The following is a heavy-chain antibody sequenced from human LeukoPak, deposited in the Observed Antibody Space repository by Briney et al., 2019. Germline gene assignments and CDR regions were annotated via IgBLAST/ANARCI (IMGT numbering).Heavy chain of an antibody. CDR3: AKEGEQWLVRYYMDA. J-gene: IGHJ6*03. CDR1: GFPLSSYR. V-gene: IGHV3-23*01. Sequence: GGSLRLSCAASGFPLSSYRMSRVRPAPGEGPELVSANRGSGGSTYYADPVKGRFPISRDNSKPTLYLAMHSLRAEDTAVYRCAKEGEQWLVRYYMDAWGKGATVTTSS. D-gene: IGHD6-19*01. CDR2: NRGSGGST.